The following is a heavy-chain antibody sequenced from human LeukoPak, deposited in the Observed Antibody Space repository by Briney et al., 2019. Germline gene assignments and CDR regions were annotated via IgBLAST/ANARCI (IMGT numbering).Heavy chain of an antibody. D-gene: IGHD3-22*01. CDR2: IYYTGPT. J-gene: IGHJ4*02. V-gene: IGHV4-39*07. Sequence: SETLSLTCTVSGVSISTSRYYWGWIRQPPGKGLEWIGNIYYTGPTYYNASLESRVTISLDTSKNQFSLKLSSVTAADTAVYYCARAQDSYYYDTSGYDYWGQGTLATVSS. CDR3: ARAQDSYYYDTSGYDY. CDR1: GVSISTSRYY.